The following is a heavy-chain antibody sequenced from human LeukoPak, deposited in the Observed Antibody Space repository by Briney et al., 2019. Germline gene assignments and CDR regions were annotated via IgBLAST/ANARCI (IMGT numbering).Heavy chain of an antibody. D-gene: IGHD3-16*01. CDR3: ARDPYYGMDV. V-gene: IGHV4-59*01. CDR1: GGSISSYY. J-gene: IGHJ6*02. Sequence: PSETLSLTCTVSGGSISSYYWSWIRQPPGKGLEWIGYIFYSGSTNYNPSLKSRVTISVDTSKNQFSLMLSPVTAADTAVYFCARDPYYGMDVWGQGTTVTVSS. CDR2: IFYSGST.